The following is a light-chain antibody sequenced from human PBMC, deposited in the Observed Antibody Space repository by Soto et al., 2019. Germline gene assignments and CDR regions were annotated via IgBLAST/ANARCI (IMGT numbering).Light chain of an antibody. CDR2: AAS. CDR1: QSISSY. J-gene: IGKJ1*01. Sequence: MTQSPSSLSASVGDRVTITCRASQSISSYLNWYQQKPGKAHKLLIYAASSLQSGVQSRFSGSGSGTDFTLTIRRLEPEDFAVYNCKQYGTSPPTFGQGTKVDIK. CDR3: KQYGTSPPT. V-gene: IGKV1-39*01.